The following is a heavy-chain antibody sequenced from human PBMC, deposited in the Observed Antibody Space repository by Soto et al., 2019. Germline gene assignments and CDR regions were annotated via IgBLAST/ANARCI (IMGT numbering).Heavy chain of an antibody. J-gene: IGHJ1*01. D-gene: IGHD3-22*01. V-gene: IGHV3-23*01. CDR1: GFTFSSYA. Sequence: GGSLRLSCAASGFTFSSYAMIWVRQAPGKGLEWVSAISGSGGSTYYADSVKGRFTISRDNSKNTLYLQMNSLRAEDTAVYYCAKYYYDSSGYLYFQHWGQGTLVTVSS. CDR3: AKYYYDSSGYLYFQH. CDR2: ISGSGGST.